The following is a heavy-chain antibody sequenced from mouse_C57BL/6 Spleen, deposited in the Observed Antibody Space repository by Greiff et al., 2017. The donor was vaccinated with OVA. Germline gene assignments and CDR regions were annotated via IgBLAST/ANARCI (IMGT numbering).Heavy chain of an antibody. D-gene: IGHD1-1*01. V-gene: IGHV5-9-1*02. CDR3: TRGGYGSSYDYFDY. Sequence: DVKLQESGEGLVKPGGSLKLSCAASGFTFSSYAMSWVRQTPEKRLEWVAYISSGGDYIYYADTVKGRFTISRDNARNTLYLQMSSLKSEDTAMYYCTRGGYGSSYDYFDYWGQGTTLTVSS. CDR2: ISSGGDYI. J-gene: IGHJ2*01. CDR1: GFTFSSYA.